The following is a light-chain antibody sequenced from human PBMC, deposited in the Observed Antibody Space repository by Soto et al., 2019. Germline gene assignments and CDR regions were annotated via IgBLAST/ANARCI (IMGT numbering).Light chain of an antibody. J-gene: IGLJ2*01. CDR1: SSDVGGYKY. CDR3: CSFEGRHSVV. CDR2: DVS. V-gene: IGLV2-11*01. Sequence: QSALTQPRSVSGSPGQSVTISCTGTSSDVGGYKYVSWYQRHPGEAPKLMIYDVSERPSGVPDRFSGSKSGNTASLTISGLQAEDEADYFCCSFEGRHSVVFGGGTKLTVL.